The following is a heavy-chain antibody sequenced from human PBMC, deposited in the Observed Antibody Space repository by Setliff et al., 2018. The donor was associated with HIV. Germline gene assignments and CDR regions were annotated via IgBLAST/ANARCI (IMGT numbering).Heavy chain of an antibody. CDR1: GYIFIRYY. D-gene: IGHD3-22*01. CDR2: INPHTGGT. Sequence: ASVKVSCKTSGYIFIRYYIFWVRQAPGQGLEWMGNINPHTGGTDYAQKFLGRVTMTSDTSISTAYMELSSLRSDDTAVYYCARDPYYYDSSGYNFDYWGQGTLVTVSS. V-gene: IGHV1-2*02. CDR3: ARDPYYYDSSGYNFDY. J-gene: IGHJ4*02.